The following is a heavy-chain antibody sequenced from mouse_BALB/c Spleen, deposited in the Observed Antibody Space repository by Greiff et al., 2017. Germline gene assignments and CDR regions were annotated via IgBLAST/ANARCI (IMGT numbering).Heavy chain of an antibody. D-gene: IGHD1-1*01. CDR2: IFPGDGST. CDR3: ASEDYYGSSYGFAY. V-gene: IGHV1S56*01. J-gene: IGHJ3*01. CDR1: GYTFTSYD. Sequence: VQLQQSGAELVKPGASVKLSCKASGYTFTSYDINWVRQRPEQGLEWIGWIFPGDGSTKYNEKFKVKATLTTDKSSSTAYMQLSRLTSEDSAVYFCASEDYYGSSYGFAYWGQGTLVPVSA.